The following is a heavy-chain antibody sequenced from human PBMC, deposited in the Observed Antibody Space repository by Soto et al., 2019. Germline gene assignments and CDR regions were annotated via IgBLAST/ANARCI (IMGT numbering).Heavy chain of an antibody. D-gene: IGHD2-2*01. Sequence: SETLSLTCTVSGGSINSSDYLWGWIRQPPGKGLEWIGSIYYSGSTYYNPSLESRVTISVDTSKNQFSLKLTSVTAAHTAVYYCAMYPRDSDAFDIWGQGTMVTVSS. CDR1: GGSINSSDYL. V-gene: IGHV4-39*01. CDR2: IYYSGST. J-gene: IGHJ3*02. CDR3: AMYPRDSDAFDI.